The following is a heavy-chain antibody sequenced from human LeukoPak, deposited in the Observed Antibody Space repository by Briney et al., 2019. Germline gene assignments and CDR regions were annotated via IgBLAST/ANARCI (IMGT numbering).Heavy chain of an antibody. Sequence: PSETLSLTCTVSGGSISSGDYYWSWIRQPAGKGLEWIGRIYTSGSTNYNPSLKSRVTMSVDTSKNQFSLKLSSVTAADTAVYYCARDRPYDYSNDNWFDPWGQGTLVTVSS. V-gene: IGHV4-61*02. D-gene: IGHD4-11*01. CDR1: GGSISSGDYY. J-gene: IGHJ5*02. CDR3: ARDRPYDYSNDNWFDP. CDR2: IYTSGST.